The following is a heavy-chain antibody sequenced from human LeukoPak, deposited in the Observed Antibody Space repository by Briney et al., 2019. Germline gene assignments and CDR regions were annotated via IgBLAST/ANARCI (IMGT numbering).Heavy chain of an antibody. CDR2: IYSGGST. Sequence: QPGGSLRLSCAASGFTVSSNFMSWVRQAPGKGLEWVSVIYSGGSTYYADSVKGRFTISRDNSKNTLYLQVDSLRVEDAAVYYCALGLVTDYWGQGTLVTVSS. V-gene: IGHV3-66*01. CDR3: ALGLVTDY. J-gene: IGHJ4*02. CDR1: GFTVSSNF. D-gene: IGHD3-9*01.